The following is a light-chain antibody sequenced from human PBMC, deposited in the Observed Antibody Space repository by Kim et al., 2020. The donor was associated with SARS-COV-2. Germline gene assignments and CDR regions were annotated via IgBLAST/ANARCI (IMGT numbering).Light chain of an antibody. CDR1: QSVTTS. CDR2: DAS. J-gene: IGKJ2*01. CDR3: QQSNNWPYT. V-gene: IGKV3-15*01. Sequence: SVSPRKSVTLSCVASQSVTTSLAWHQQTPGQAPRVLIYDASTRATGIPARFSGSGSGTEFTLTISSLQSEDFAVYYCQQSNNWPYTFGQGTKLEIK.